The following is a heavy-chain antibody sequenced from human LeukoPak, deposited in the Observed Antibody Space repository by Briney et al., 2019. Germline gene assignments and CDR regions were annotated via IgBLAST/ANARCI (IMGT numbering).Heavy chain of an antibody. J-gene: IGHJ4*02. V-gene: IGHV3-30-3*01. Sequence: GGSLRLSCAASGFTFSRYALHWVRQAPGKGLEWVAVISYDGSNKYYADSVKGRFTISRDNSKNTLYLQMNSLRAEDTAVYYCAKANTFYYDSSGYCDYWGQGTLVTVSS. CDR2: ISYDGSNK. CDR1: GFTFSRYA. CDR3: AKANTFYYDSSGYCDY. D-gene: IGHD3-22*01.